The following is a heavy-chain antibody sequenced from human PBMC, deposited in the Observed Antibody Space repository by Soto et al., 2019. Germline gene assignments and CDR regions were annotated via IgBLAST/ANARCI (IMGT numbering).Heavy chain of an antibody. CDR1: GFTFSSYW. Sequence: SLRLSCAASGFTFSSYWMSWVRQAPGKGLEWVANIKQDGSEKYYVDSVKGRFTISRDNAKNSLYLQMNSLRAEDTAVYYCARDRLLWFGELVDDAFDIWGQGTMVTV. CDR2: IKQDGSEK. V-gene: IGHV3-7*01. J-gene: IGHJ3*02. CDR3: ARDRLLWFGELVDDAFDI. D-gene: IGHD3-10*01.